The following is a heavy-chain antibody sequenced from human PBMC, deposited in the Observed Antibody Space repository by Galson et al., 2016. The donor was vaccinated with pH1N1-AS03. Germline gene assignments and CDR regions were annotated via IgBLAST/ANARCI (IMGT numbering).Heavy chain of an antibody. J-gene: IGHJ4*02. Sequence: PRLSCAASAFIFSNYGMHWVRQAPGKGLEWVAVISYDGTNKFYADSVKGRFTISRDNSKNTLYLQMNSLRAEDTAVYYCAKDDIIVGGSLTVGYFDYWGQGTLVTVSS. CDR1: AFIFSNYG. CDR2: ISYDGTNK. V-gene: IGHV3-30*18. CDR3: AKDDIIVGGSLTVGYFDY. D-gene: IGHD1-26*01.